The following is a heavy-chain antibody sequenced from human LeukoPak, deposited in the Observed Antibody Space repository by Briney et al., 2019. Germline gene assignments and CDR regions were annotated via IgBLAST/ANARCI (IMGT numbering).Heavy chain of an antibody. CDR3: ARGGVVVAFCYFDY. CDR2: ISYDGSNK. J-gene: IGHJ4*02. D-gene: IGHD2-21*01. CDR1: GFTFSSYA. V-gene: IGHV3-30-3*01. Sequence: PGRSLRLPCAASGFTFSSYAMHWVRQAPGKGLEWVAVISYDGSNKYYADSVKGRFTISRDNSKNTLYLQMNSLRAEDTAVYYCARGGVVVAFCYFDYWGQGTLVTVSS.